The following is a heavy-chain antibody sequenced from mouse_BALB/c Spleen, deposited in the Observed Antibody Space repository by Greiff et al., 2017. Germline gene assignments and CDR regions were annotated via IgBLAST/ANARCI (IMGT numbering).Heavy chain of an antibody. Sequence: QVQLKQSGAELVKPGAPVKLSCKASGYTFTSYWMNWVKQRPGRGLEWIGRIDPSDSETHYNQKFKDKATLTVDKSSSTAYIQLSSLTSEDSAVYYCARSRYDQAWFAYWGQGTLVTVSA. CDR1: GYTFTSYW. V-gene: IGHV1-69*02. CDR3: ARSRYDQAWFAY. CDR2: IDPSDSET. D-gene: IGHD2-14*01. J-gene: IGHJ3*01.